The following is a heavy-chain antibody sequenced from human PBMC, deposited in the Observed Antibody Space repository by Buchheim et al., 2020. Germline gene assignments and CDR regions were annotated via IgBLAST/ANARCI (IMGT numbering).Heavy chain of an antibody. D-gene: IGHD1-7*01. J-gene: IGHJ4*02. V-gene: IGHV4-31*03. Sequence: QVQLQESGPGLVKPSQTLSLTCTVSGSSFSSGGYFWSWIRQHPEKGLEWIGYIYHNGRTHYHPSLKSRVAISIDTSKNQFSLNVTSVTAADTAVYYCARGQSWNYALFYWGQGT. CDR2: IYHNGRT. CDR1: GSSFSSGGYF. CDR3: ARGQSWNYALFY.